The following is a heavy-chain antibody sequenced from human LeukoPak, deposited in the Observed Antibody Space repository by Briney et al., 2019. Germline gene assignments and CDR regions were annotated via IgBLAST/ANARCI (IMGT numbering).Heavy chain of an antibody. CDR2: ISGSGGST. J-gene: IGHJ4*02. Sequence: GGSLRLSCAASGFTFSSYAMSWVRQAPGKGLEWVSAISGSGGSTYYADSVKGRFTISRDNSKNTLYLQMSSLRAEDTAVYYCAKDPLGYCSGGSCWYWGQGTLVTVSS. D-gene: IGHD2-15*01. CDR1: GFTFSSYA. V-gene: IGHV3-23*01. CDR3: AKDPLGYCSGGSCWY.